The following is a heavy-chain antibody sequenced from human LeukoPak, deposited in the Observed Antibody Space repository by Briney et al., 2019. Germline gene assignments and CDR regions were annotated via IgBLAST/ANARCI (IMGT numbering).Heavy chain of an antibody. Sequence: GGSLRLSCAASGFTFSSYGMHWVRQAPGKGLEWVAVIWYDGSNKYYADSVKGRFTISRDNSKNTLYLQMNSLRAEDTAVYYCARDLGYYDIVSGMDVWGQGTTVTVSS. CDR1: GFTFSSYG. J-gene: IGHJ6*02. D-gene: IGHD3-9*01. CDR2: IWYDGSNK. CDR3: ARDLGYYDIVSGMDV. V-gene: IGHV3-33*01.